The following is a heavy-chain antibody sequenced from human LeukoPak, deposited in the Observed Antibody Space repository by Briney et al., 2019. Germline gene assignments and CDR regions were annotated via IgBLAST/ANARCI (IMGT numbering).Heavy chain of an antibody. Sequence: GGSLRLSCSASGFTFSSYAMSWVRQAPGKGLEWVSATSNSGDRTYYADSVKGRFTISRDNSKNTLYLQMNSLRAEDTALYYCGNNWNLDSWGQGTLVTVSS. CDR3: GNNWNLDS. D-gene: IGHD1-20*01. CDR2: TSNSGDRT. V-gene: IGHV3-23*01. CDR1: GFTFSSYA. J-gene: IGHJ4*02.